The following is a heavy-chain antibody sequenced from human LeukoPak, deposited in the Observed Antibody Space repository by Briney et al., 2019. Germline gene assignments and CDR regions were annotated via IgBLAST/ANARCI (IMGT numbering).Heavy chain of an antibody. V-gene: IGHV4-39*01. CDR3: ARYRDILTGYDY. J-gene: IGHJ4*02. D-gene: IGHD3-9*01. CDR1: GGSISGSSYY. CDR2: IYYSGST. Sequence: PSETLSLTCTVSGGSISGSSYYWGWIRQPPGKGLEWIGSIYYSGSTYYNPSLKSRVTISVDTSKNQFSLKLSSVTAADTAVYYCARYRDILTGYDYWGQGTLVTVSS.